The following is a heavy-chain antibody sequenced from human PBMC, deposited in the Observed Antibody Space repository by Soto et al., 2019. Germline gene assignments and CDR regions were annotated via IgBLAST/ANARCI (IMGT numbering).Heavy chain of an antibody. Sequence: QVQLVQSGEEVKKPGASVKVSGKASGYIFVNYGIAWVRQAPGQGLEWMGWISPYTGNTHSATKIQGRLTMTTDTSTSTAYMDLGSLTSDDTAVYYCVMVDNYVTPTPQDVWGQGTTVTVSS. D-gene: IGHD3-16*01. CDR3: VMVDNYVTPTPQDV. CDR2: ISPYTGNT. V-gene: IGHV1-18*01. J-gene: IGHJ6*02. CDR1: GYIFVNYG.